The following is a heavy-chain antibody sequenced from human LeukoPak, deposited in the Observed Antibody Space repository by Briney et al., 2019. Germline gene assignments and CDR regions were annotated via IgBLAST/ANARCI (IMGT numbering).Heavy chain of an antibody. CDR3: ASSPSGNWFDP. V-gene: IGHV4-61*02. CDR1: GGSISSGSYY. D-gene: IGHD3-10*01. CDR2: IYTSGST. J-gene: IGHJ5*02. Sequence: PSETLSLTCTVSGGSISSGSYYWSWIRQPAGKGLEWIGRIYTSGSTNYNPSLKSRVTISVDTSKNQFSLKLSSVTAADTAVYYCASSPSGNWFDPWGQGTLVTVSS.